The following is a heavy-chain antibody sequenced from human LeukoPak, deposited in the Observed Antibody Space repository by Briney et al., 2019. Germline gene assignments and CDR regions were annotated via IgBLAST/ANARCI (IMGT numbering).Heavy chain of an antibody. J-gene: IGHJ2*01. CDR2: ISASGGST. CDR3: AKTVARHWYFDL. CDR1: GFTLSSYA. V-gene: IGHV3-23*01. D-gene: IGHD5-12*01. Sequence: GGSLRLSCAASGFTLSSYAMSWVRQAPGEGLEWVSTISASGGSTYYADSVKGRFTISRDNSKNTLYLQMNSLRAEDTAVYYCAKTVARHWYFDLWGRGTLVTVSS.